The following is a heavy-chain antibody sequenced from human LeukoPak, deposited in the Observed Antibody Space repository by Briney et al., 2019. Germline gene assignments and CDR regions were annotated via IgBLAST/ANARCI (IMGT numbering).Heavy chain of an antibody. D-gene: IGHD5-18*01. CDR1: GYTFISYA. CDR2: INTNTGNP. J-gene: IGHJ4*02. Sequence: ASVKVSCKTSGYTFISYAMNWVRQAPGQGLEWMGWINTNTGNPTYAQGFTGRYVFSLDTSVSTAYLQISGLKADDTAVYYCGRDPKLGIRGYTYGYIDYWGQGTLVTVSS. V-gene: IGHV7-4-1*02. CDR3: GRDPKLGIRGYTYGYIDY.